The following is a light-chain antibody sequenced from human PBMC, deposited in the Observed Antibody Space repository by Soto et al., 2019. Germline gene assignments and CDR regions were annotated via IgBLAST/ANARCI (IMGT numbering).Light chain of an antibody. J-gene: IGLJ2*01. CDR3: CSYAGSYTVV. V-gene: IGLV2-11*01. Sequence: QSALTQPPSVSGSPGQSVTISCTGTSSDVGGYNYVSWYQQHPGKAPKLMIFDGSLRPSGVPDRFSGSKFGNTASLTISGLQAEDEADYYCCSYAGSYTVVFGGGTKVTVL. CDR1: SSDVGGYNY. CDR2: DGS.